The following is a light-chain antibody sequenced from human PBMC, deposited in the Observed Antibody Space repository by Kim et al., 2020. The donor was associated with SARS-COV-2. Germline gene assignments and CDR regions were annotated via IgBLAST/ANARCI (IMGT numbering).Light chain of an antibody. CDR1: QTVRSNY. V-gene: IGKV3-20*01. CDR2: GAS. CDR3: QQYVSSPRT. Sequence: SPGERATLSCRASQTVRSNYLAWYRQKPGQAPRLLIHGASARATGIADRFSGSGSGTDFTLTISRLEPEDFAMYYCQQYVSSPRTFGQGTKVDIK. J-gene: IGKJ1*01.